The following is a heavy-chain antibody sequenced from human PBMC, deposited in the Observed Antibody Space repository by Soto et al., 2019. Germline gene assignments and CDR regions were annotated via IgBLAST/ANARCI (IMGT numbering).Heavy chain of an antibody. D-gene: IGHD3-22*01. V-gene: IGHV1-46*01. Sequence: ASVTVSCKASGYTFTSYYMHWVRQAPGQGLEWMGIINPSGGSTSYAQKFQGRVTMTRGTSTSTVYMELSSLRSEDTAVYYCARERPYYYDSSGAGPGAFDIWGQGTMVTVSS. J-gene: IGHJ3*02. CDR2: INPSGGST. CDR3: ARERPYYYDSSGAGPGAFDI. CDR1: GYTFTSYY.